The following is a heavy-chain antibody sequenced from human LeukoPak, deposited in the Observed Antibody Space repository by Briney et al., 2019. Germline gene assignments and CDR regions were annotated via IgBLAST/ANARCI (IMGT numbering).Heavy chain of an antibody. Sequence: GGSLRLSCAASGFTFSSYGMHWVRQAPGKGLEWVAFIRYDGSNKYYADSVKGRFTISRDNSKNTLYLQMNSLRAEDTAVYYCAKIYLLRYFDWLPPLDYWGQGTLVTVSS. D-gene: IGHD3-9*01. J-gene: IGHJ4*02. CDR1: GFTFSSYG. CDR3: AKIYLLRYFDWLPPLDY. V-gene: IGHV3-30*02. CDR2: IRYDGSNK.